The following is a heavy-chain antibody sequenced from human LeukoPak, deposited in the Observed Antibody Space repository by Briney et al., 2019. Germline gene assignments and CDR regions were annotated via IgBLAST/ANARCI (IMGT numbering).Heavy chain of an antibody. CDR2: ISYDGSNK. D-gene: IGHD6-19*01. V-gene: IGHV3-30*04. Sequence: PGGSLRLSCAASGFTFSSYAMHWVRQAPGKGLEWVAVISYDGSNKYYADSVKGRFTISRDNSKNTLYLQMNSLRAEDTAVYYCARGVAGTADPDYWGQGTLVTVSS. J-gene: IGHJ4*02. CDR3: ARGVAGTADPDY. CDR1: GFTFSSYA.